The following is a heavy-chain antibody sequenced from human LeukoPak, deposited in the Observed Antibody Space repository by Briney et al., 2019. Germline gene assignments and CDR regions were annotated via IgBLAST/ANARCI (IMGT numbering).Heavy chain of an antibody. D-gene: IGHD3-22*01. CDR2: INLDGSEK. CDR3: ARGHYYDFD. Sequence: PGGSLRLSCAVSRFTFSNFWMNWVRHAPGKGLEWVANINLDGSEKYYVDSVKGRFTISRDNAKNSLCLQMNNLRGDDTAVYSCARGHYYDFDWGQGTLVTVSS. J-gene: IGHJ4*02. V-gene: IGHV3-7*01. CDR1: RFTFSNFW.